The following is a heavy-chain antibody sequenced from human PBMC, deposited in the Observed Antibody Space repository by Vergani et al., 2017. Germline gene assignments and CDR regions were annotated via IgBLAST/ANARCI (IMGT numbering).Heavy chain of an antibody. J-gene: IGHJ6*03. D-gene: IGHD3-3*01. CDR1: GGSFSGYY. CDR3: ARVQELYDFWSGYRVRYYYYMDV. V-gene: IGHV4-34*01. Sequence: QVQLQQWGAGLLKPSETLFLTCAVYGGSFSGYYWSWIRQPPGKGLEWIGEINHSGSTNYNPSLKSRVTISVDTSKNQFSLKLSSVTAADTAVYYCARVQELYDFWSGYRVRYYYYMDVWGKGTTVTVSS. CDR2: INHSGST.